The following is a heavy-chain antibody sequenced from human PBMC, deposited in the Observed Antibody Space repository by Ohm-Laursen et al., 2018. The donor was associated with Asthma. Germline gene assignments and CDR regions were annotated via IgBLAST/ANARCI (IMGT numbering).Heavy chain of an antibody. D-gene: IGHD3-10*01. J-gene: IGHJ4*02. CDR2: ISGSGGST. V-gene: IGHV3-23*01. CDR3: AKTYYYGSRDDY. Sequence: SLRLSCAASGFSFSHYPMTWVRQAPGKGLEWVSAISGSGGSTYYADSVKGRFTISRDNSKNTLYLQMNSLRAEDTAVYYCAKTYYYGSRDDYWGQGTLVTVSS. CDR1: GFSFSHYP.